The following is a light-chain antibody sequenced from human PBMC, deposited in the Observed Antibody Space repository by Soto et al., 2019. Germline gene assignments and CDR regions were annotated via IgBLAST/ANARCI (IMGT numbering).Light chain of an antibody. CDR3: QQHFTAPLT. CDR2: WAS. J-gene: IGKJ4*01. V-gene: IGKV4-1*01. Sequence: DIVMTQSPASLAVSLGERATINCKSSQSVLSTSNNKNYLSWHQQKPGQPPRLLIYWASTRESGVPDRFSGSGSGTDFTLTISSLQAEDVAIYYCQQHFTAPLTFGGGTKVDI. CDR1: QSVLSTSNNKNY.